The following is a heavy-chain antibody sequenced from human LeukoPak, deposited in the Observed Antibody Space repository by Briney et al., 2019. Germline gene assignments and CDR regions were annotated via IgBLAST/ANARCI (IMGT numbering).Heavy chain of an antibody. D-gene: IGHD4-17*01. Sequence: GGSLRLSCAASGFTFSRFTMNWVRQAPGKGLEWVSSISSSSSYIHCADSVKGRFTISRDNAKSSLYLQMNSLRAEDTAVYYCARDMGLTTVTTVFAFDIWRQGTMVTVS. V-gene: IGHV3-21*01. CDR2: ISSSSSYI. J-gene: IGHJ3*02. CDR3: ARDMGLTTVTTVFAFDI. CDR1: GFTFSRFT.